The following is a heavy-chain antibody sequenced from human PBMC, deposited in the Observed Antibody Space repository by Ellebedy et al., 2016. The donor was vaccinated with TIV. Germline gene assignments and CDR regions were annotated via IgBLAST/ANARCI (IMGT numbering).Heavy chain of an antibody. V-gene: IGHV3-43D*03. CDR3: ASERDRVFRH. D-gene: IGHD5/OR15-5a*01. J-gene: IGHJ1*01. Sequence: DSVKGRFTIARDKSKNSLYLQMNSLIPEDHALYYCASERDRVFRHWGQGTLVTVSS.